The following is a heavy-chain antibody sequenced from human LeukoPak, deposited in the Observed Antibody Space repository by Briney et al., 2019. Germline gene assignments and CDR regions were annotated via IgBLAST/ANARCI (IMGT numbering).Heavy chain of an antibody. D-gene: IGHD4/OR15-4a*01. CDR2: IYYSGST. J-gene: IGHJ5*01. CDR1: GGSISGYY. Sequence: ASETLSLTCIVSGGSISGYYWSWIRQPPGKGLEWIGYIYYSGSTYYNPSLKSRVTISVDTSKNQFSLKLSSVTAADTAVYYCARASPDHGGWFDSWGQGTLVTVSS. V-gene: IGHV4-30-4*01. CDR3: ARASPDHGGWFDS.